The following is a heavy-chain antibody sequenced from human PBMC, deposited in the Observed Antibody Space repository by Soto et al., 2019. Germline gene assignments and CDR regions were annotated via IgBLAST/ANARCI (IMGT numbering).Heavy chain of an antibody. CDR2: INPSGGST. CDR1: GYTFTSYY. V-gene: IGHV1-46*01. D-gene: IGHD3-3*01. CDR3: ARDPGTVPDYDFWSGPDYGMDV. J-gene: IGHJ6*02. Sequence: GASVKVSCKASGYTFTSYYMHWVRQAPGQGLEWMGIINPSGGSTSYAQKFQGRVTMTRDTSTSTVYMELSSLRSEDTAVYYCARDPGTVPDYDFWSGPDYGMDVWGQGTTVTVSS.